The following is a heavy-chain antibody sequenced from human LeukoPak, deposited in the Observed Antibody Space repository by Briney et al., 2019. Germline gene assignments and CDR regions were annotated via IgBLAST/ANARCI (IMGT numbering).Heavy chain of an antibody. CDR2: INPNSGGT. V-gene: IGHV1-2*02. J-gene: IGHJ5*02. D-gene: IGHD2-15*01. CDR3: ARDLGIVVVVAATGWFDP. CDR1: GYTFTGYY. Sequence: ASVKVSCKASGYTFTGYYMHWVRQAPGQGLEWMGWINPNSGGTNCAQKLQGRVTMTRDTSISTAYMELSRLRSDDTAVYYCARDLGIVVVVAATGWFDPWGQGTLVTVSS.